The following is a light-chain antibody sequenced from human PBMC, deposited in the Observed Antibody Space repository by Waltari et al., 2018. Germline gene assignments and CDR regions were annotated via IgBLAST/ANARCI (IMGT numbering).Light chain of an antibody. CDR2: DVT. J-gene: IGLJ2*01. CDR3: CSYAGSYSFV. CDR1: SSDVGDYNY. Sequence: QSALTQPRSVSRSPGQSVTISCTGTSSDVGDYNYVSWYQQHPDKAPKLMIYDVTKRPSGVPDRFSGSQPGNTASLTISGLQAEDEADYYCCSYAGSYSFVFGGGTKLTVL. V-gene: IGLV2-11*01.